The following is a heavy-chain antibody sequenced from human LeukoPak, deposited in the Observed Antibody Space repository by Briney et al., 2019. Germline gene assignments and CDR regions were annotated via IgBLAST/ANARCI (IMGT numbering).Heavy chain of an antibody. J-gene: IGHJ4*02. CDR3: AKDRSRINDVCHGDFDY. CDR1: GFIFSSYA. D-gene: IGHD2-8*01. Sequence: GGSLRLSCAASGFIFSSYAMSWVRQAPGKGLEWVSTISGSGGSTYYADSVKGRFTISRDNSKNTVYLQMNSLRSEITALYYCAKDRSRINDVCHGDFDYWGQGTLVTVSS. V-gene: IGHV3-23*01. CDR2: ISGSGGST.